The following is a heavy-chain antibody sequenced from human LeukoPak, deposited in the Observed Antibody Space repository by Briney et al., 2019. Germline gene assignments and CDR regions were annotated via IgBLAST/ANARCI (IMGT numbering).Heavy chain of an antibody. CDR3: AKDWFGVLWFGELRQDY. CDR1: GFTFSSYG. D-gene: IGHD3-10*01. Sequence: GGSLRLSCAASGFTFSSYGMHWVRQAPGKGLEWVAFIRYDGSNKYYADSVKGRFTISRDNSKNTLYLQMNSLRAEDTAVYYCAKDWFGVLWFGELRQDYWGQGTLVTVSS. CDR2: IRYDGSNK. V-gene: IGHV3-30*02. J-gene: IGHJ4*02.